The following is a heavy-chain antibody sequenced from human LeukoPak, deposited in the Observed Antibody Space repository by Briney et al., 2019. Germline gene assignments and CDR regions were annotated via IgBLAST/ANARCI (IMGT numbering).Heavy chain of an antibody. Sequence: SSQTLSLTCTVSGGSISSGSYYWSWIRQPPGKGLEWIGEINHSGSTNYNPSLKSRVTISVDTSKNQFSLKLSSVTAADTAVYYCARGRKQISRGYSYAKTQTTYYYWGQGTLVTVSS. V-gene: IGHV4-39*07. CDR2: INHSGST. D-gene: IGHD5-18*01. CDR1: GGSISSGSYY. J-gene: IGHJ4*02. CDR3: ARGRKQISRGYSYAKTQTTYYY.